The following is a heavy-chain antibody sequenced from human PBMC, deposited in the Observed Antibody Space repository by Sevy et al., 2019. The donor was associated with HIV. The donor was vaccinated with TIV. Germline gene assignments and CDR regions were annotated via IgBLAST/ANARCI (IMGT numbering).Heavy chain of an antibody. D-gene: IGHD2-15*01. J-gene: IGHJ4*02. CDR1: SGSISRSYYY. V-gene: IGHV4-39*01. Sequence: SETLSLTCTVSSGSISRSYYYWGWIRQPPGKGLEWIGSMYYSGSTYYNPSLKSRVTMFVDTSKNQFSLKLGSVTAADTAVYYCARQYAALVAAGHFDYWGQGTLVTVSS. CDR3: ARQYAALVAAGHFDY. CDR2: MYYSGST.